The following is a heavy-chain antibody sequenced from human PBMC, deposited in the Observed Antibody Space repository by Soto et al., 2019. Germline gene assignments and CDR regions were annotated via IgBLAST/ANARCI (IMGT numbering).Heavy chain of an antibody. D-gene: IGHD6-6*01. Sequence: SQTLSLTCAVYGGSFSNVYWSRIRQPPGKGLEWIGEINPSGGTNYNPSLKSRVTISVATSKNQLSLKLSSVTAADTAVYYCARVLAARASRDFDYWGQGTLVTVSS. CDR3: ARVLAARASRDFDY. J-gene: IGHJ4*02. CDR1: GGSFSNVY. V-gene: IGHV4-34*01. CDR2: INPSGGT.